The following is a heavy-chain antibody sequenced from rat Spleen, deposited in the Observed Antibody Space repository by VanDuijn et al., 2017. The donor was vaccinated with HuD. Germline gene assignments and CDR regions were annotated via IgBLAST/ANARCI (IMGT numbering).Heavy chain of an antibody. CDR2: IAISGGDT. CDR3: TRRGITNYFDY. Sequence: EVQLVESGGGLVQPGRSLQLSCVTSGFTFTNYWMTWIRQAPGKGLEWVASIAISGGDTYYPDSMKGRFTISRDNAKSTLYLQMNSLRSEDTATYYCTRRGITNYFDYWGQGVMVTVSS. CDR1: GFTFTNYW. D-gene: IGHD1-4*01. J-gene: IGHJ2*01. V-gene: IGHV5-31*01.